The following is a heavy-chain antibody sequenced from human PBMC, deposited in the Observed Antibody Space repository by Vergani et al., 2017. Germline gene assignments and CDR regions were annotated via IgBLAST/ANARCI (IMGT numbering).Heavy chain of an antibody. CDR3: AKANPRNSGYDCPYYYHAMDV. CDR2: ISGSGGST. D-gene: IGHD5-12*01. J-gene: IGHJ6*02. CDR1: GFTFNHYA. Sequence: EVQLLESGGDLVQPGGSLRLSCAASGFTFNHYAMNWVRQAPGKGLEWVSGISGSGGSTYYAGSVNGRFTISRDSSKNTLYLQMNSMSGGDTAVYYCAKANPRNSGYDCPYYYHAMDVWGQGTTVTVCS. V-gene: IGHV3-23*01.